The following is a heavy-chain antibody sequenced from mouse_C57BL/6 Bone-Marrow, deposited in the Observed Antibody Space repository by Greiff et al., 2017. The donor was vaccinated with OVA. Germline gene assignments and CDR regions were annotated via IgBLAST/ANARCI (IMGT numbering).Heavy chain of an antibody. CDR2: ISSGSSTI. D-gene: IGHD4-1*01. CDR3: ARSNWYYFDY. J-gene: IGHJ2*01. V-gene: IGHV5-17*01. Sequence: EVQRVESGGGLVKPGGSLKLSCAASGFTFSDYGMHWVRQAPEKGLEWVAYISSGSSTIYYADTVKGRFTISRDNAKNNLFLQMTSLRSKDTAMNYCARSNWYYFDYWGQGTTLTVSS. CDR1: GFTFSDYG.